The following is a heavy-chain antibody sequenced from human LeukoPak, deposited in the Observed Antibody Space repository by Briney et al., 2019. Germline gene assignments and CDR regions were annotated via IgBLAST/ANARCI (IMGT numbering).Heavy chain of an antibody. V-gene: IGHV4-59*01. CDR3: ARDGGALGH. CDR1: GGSISSYY. Sequence: PSETLSLTCTVSGGSISSYYWSWIRQPPGKGLEWIGYIYYSGSTNYNPSLKSRVTISVDTSKNQFSLKLSSVTAADTAVYYCARDGGALGHWGQGTLVTVSS. CDR2: IYYSGST. J-gene: IGHJ4*02. D-gene: IGHD3-16*01.